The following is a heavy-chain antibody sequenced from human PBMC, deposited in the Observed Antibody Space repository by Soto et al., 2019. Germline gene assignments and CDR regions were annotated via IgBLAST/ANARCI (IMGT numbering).Heavy chain of an antibody. CDR2: ISYDGSNK. V-gene: IGHV3-30-3*01. Sequence: GGSLRLSCAASGFTFSSYAMHWVRQAPGKGLEWVAVISYDGSNKYYADSVKGRFTISRDNSKNTLYLQMNSLRAEDTAVYYCARSNLYYYYGMDVWGQGTTGTVSS. D-gene: IGHD7-27*01. CDR1: GFTFSSYA. J-gene: IGHJ6*02. CDR3: ARSNLYYYYGMDV.